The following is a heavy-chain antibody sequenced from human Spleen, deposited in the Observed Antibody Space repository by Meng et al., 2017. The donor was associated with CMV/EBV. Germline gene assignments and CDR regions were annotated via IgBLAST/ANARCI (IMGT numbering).Heavy chain of an antibody. CDR1: GFTFTSYA. V-gene: IGHV3-23*01. D-gene: IGHD6-19*01. J-gene: IGHJ4*02. Sequence: AYGFTFTSYAMSWIRQGPGKGLEWVSVISDGGTRTYYADSVKSRFTISRDNSKNTQYLQMNSLRVEDTAVYYCAKAPYSSDWNAFDYWGQGTLVTVSS. CDR2: ISDGGTRT. CDR3: AKAPYSSDWNAFDY.